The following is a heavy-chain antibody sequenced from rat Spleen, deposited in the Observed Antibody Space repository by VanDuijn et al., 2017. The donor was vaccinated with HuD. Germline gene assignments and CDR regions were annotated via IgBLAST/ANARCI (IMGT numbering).Heavy chain of an antibody. J-gene: IGHJ3*01. D-gene: IGHD1-2*01. V-gene: IGHV5-19*01. CDR1: GFTFSNYG. CDR3: ATDSSVAY. Sequence: EVQLVESGGGLVQPGRSLKLSCAASGFTFSNYGMPWIRQAPTKGLEWVATISSGGSSTYYRDSVKGRFTISRDNAKSTLYLQMDSLRSEDTATYYCATDSSVAYWGQGTLVTVSS. CDR2: ISSGGSST.